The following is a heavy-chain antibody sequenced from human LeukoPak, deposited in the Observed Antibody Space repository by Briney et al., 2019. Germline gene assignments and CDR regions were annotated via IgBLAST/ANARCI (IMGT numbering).Heavy chain of an antibody. CDR2: IYSGGST. V-gene: IGHV3-66*01. CDR1: GFTVSSNY. CDR3: ARERDGPQYGSYFDY. D-gene: IGHD2-2*03. J-gene: IGHJ4*02. Sequence: GGSLRLSCAASGFTVSSNYMSWVRQAPGKGLEWVSVIYSGGSTYYADSVKGRFTISRDNSKNTLYLQMNSLRAEDTAVYYCARERDGPQYGSYFDYWGQGTPVTVSS.